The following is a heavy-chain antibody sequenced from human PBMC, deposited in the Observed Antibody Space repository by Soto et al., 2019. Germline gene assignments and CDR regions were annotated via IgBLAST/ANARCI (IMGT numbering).Heavy chain of an antibody. CDR3: ARGVAGSGFDH. V-gene: IGHV6-1*01. Sequence: SQTLSLTCAISGDSVSNNTAAWNWIRSSPSRGREWLGRTYYRSNWRHDYAVSVKSRITVNPDTSKNHFSLQLNSVTPDDTAVYYGARGVAGSGFDHWGQGTLVTVSS. CDR2: TYYRSNWRH. J-gene: IGHJ4*02. D-gene: IGHD6-19*01. CDR1: GDSVSNNTAA.